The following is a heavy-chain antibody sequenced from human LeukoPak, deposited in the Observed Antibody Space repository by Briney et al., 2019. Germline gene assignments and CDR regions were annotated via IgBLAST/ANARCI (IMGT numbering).Heavy chain of an antibody. CDR2: FYNSGRS. Sequence: PSETLSLTCTVSDDSISDYYRGWIRQPPGKGLEWIGYFYNSGRSTYNPSLKSRVTISADTSKNQFSLKLSSVTAADTAVYYCARVPRSYYYYYYMDVWGKGTTVTVSS. J-gene: IGHJ6*03. V-gene: IGHV4-59*01. CDR3: ARVPRSYYYYYYMDV. CDR1: DDSISDYY.